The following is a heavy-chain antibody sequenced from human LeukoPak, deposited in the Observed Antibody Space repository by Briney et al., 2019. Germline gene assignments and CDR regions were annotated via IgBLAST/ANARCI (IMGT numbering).Heavy chain of an antibody. V-gene: IGHV1-2*02. Sequence: VASVKVSCKPCLYTFTGYYMHWVRQAPGQGLEWMGWINPNSGGTNYAQKFQGRVTMTRDTSISTAYMELSRLRSDDTAVYYCARAGGGIFTVDYWGQGTLVTVSS. CDR1: LYTFTGYY. J-gene: IGHJ4*02. CDR3: ARAGGGIFTVDY. D-gene: IGHD1-14*01. CDR2: INPNSGGT.